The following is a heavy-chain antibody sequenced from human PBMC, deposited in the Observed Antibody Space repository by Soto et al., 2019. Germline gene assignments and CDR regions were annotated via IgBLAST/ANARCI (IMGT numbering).Heavy chain of an antibody. CDR2: INPRGGGT. CDR1: GYTFTSYY. CDR3: ARMESFGSLNWFDP. D-gene: IGHD3-16*02. Sequence: ASVKVSCKASGYTFTSYYMHWVRQAPGQGLEWMGIINPRGGGTSYAQKFQGRVTVTRDTSISTVYMELSSLTSEDTAIYYCARMESFGSLNWFDPWGQGTLVTVSS. J-gene: IGHJ5*02. V-gene: IGHV1-46*01.